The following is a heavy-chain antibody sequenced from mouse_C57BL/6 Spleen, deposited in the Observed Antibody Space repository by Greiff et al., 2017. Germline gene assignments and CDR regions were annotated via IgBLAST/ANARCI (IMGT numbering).Heavy chain of an antibody. J-gene: IGHJ4*01. CDR2: IHPNSGST. Sequence: VQLQQSGAELVKPGASVKLSCKASGYTFTSYWMHWVKQRPGQGLEWIGMIHPNSGSTNYNEKFKSKATLTVDKSSSTAYMQLSSLTSEDSAVYYCARGGGNYIYAMDYWGQGTSVTVSS. V-gene: IGHV1-64*01. CDR1: GYTFTSYW. CDR3: ARGGGNYIYAMDY. D-gene: IGHD2-1*01.